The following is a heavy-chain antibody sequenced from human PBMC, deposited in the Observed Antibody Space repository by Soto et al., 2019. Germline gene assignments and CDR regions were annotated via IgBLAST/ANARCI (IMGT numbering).Heavy chain of an antibody. CDR3: ARVPDY. Sequence: LTYAVSCVNLVDVVFSWSWIRQPPGKGLEWIGYIYHSGSTYYNPSLKSRVTISVDRSKNQFSLKLSSVTPEDTGGYYCARVPDYWGQGTLVTVS. J-gene: IGHJ4*02. CDR2: IYHSGST. CDR1: CVNLVDVVFS. V-gene: IGHV4-30-2*01.